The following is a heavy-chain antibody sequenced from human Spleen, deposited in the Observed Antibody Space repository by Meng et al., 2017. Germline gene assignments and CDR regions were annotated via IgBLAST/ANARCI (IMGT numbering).Heavy chain of an antibody. D-gene: IGHD1-26*01. CDR3: AKDLVGVTN. CDR2: ISGSGGST. V-gene: IGHV3-23*01. CDR1: GFTFSDYT. J-gene: IGHJ4*02. Sequence: GGSLRLSCEASGFTFSDYTMTWVRQAPGKGLEWVSAISGSGGSTYYADSVKGRFTISRDNSKNTLYLEVNSLRAEDTATYYCAKDLVGVTNWGQGTLVTVSS.